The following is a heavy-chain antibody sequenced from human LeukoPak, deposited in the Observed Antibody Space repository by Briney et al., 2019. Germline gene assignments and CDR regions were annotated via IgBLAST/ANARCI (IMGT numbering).Heavy chain of an antibody. CDR1: GFTFSSYW. Sequence: PGGSLRLSCAASGFTFSSYWMHWVRQAPRKGLVWVSRINSDGSSTSYADSVKGRFTISRDNAKNTLYLQMNGLRAEDTAVYYCARDGTSVAGTNWFDPWGQGTLVTVSS. J-gene: IGHJ5*02. D-gene: IGHD6-19*01. V-gene: IGHV3-74*01. CDR2: INSDGSST. CDR3: ARDGTSVAGTNWFDP.